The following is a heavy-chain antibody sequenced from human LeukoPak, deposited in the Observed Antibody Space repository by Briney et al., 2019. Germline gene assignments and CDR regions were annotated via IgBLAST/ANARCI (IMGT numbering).Heavy chain of an antibody. Sequence: SETLSLTCTVSGGSISSYYWSWIRQPPGKGLEWIGYTYYSGSTNYNPSLKSRVTISVDTSKNQFSLKLSSVTAADTAVYYCARESSSGYFYAFDIWGQGTMVTVSS. CDR2: TYYSGST. CDR3: ARESSSGYFYAFDI. D-gene: IGHD3-22*01. J-gene: IGHJ3*02. V-gene: IGHV4-59*01. CDR1: GGSISSYY.